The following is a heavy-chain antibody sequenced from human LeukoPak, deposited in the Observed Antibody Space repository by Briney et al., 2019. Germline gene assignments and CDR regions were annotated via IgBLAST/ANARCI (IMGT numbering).Heavy chain of an antibody. CDR1: GGSFSGYY. Sequence: SETLSLTCAVYGGSFSGYYWSWIRQPPGKGLEWIGGIYTGGSTNYNPSLKSRVTISVDTSKNQFSLKLSSVTAADTAVYYCARDWNRYAYWGQGTLVTVSS. CDR3: ARDWNRYAY. J-gene: IGHJ4*02. CDR2: IYTGGST. V-gene: IGHV4-4*08. D-gene: IGHD1-1*01.